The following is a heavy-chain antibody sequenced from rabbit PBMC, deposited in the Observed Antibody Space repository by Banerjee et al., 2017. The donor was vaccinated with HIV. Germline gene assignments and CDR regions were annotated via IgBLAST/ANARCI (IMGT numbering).Heavy chain of an antibody. CDR1: GFDFTNYY. J-gene: IGHJ4*01. D-gene: IGHD1-1*01. CDR3: ARGYVSSSGAYDL. Sequence: QEQLEETGGGLVQPGGSLTLSCKASGFDFTNYYICWVRQAPGKGLEWIGMTYPGKTNTDYASWVNGRFTISSNTNQNTVSLQMNSLTAADTATYFCARGYVSSSGAYDLWGPGTLVTVS. V-gene: IGHV1S47*01. CDR2: TYPGKTNT.